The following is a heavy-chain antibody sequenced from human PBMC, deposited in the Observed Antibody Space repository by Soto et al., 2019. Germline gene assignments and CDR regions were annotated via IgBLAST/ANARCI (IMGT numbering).Heavy chain of an antibody. CDR3: ARVPRYQLLKGWFDP. J-gene: IGHJ5*02. CDR1: GGSISSSNW. Sequence: ASETLSLTCAVSGGSISSSNWWSWVRQPPGKGLEWIGEIYHSGSTNYNPSLKSRVTISVDKSKNQFSLKLSSVTAADTAVYYCARVPRYQLLKGWFDPWGQGTLVTVSS. D-gene: IGHD2-2*01. CDR2: IYHSGST. V-gene: IGHV4-4*02.